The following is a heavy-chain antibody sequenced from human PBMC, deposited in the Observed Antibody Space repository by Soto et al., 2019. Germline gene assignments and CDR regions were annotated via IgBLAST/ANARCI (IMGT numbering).Heavy chain of an antibody. CDR3: ARAYTAMVTGAFDI. Sequence: SETLSLTCSVSVYSSSSSNWWGFIRQPPGKGLEWIGYIYYSGSTYYNPSLKSRVTMSVDTSKNQFSLKLSSVTAVDTAVYYCARAYTAMVTGAFDIWGQGTMVTVSS. D-gene: IGHD5-18*01. J-gene: IGHJ3*02. V-gene: IGHV4-28*01. CDR2: IYYSGST. CDR1: VYSSSSSNW.